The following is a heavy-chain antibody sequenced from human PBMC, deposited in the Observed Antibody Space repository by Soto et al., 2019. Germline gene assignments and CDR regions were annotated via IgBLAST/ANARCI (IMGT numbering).Heavy chain of an antibody. D-gene: IGHD6-6*01. CDR3: AKATKQLVSKVKWPFDY. CDR1: GFTFSSYA. J-gene: IGHJ4*02. Sequence: GGSLRLSCAASGFTFSSYAMSWVRQAPGKGLEWVSAISGSGGSTYYADSVKGRFTIPRDNSKNTLYRQMNSLRAEDTAVYYCAKATKQLVSKVKWPFDYWGQGTLSPSPQ. V-gene: IGHV3-23*01. CDR2: ISGSGGST.